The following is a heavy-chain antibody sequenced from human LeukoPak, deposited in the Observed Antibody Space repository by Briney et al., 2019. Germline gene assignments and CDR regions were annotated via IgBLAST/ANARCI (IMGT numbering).Heavy chain of an antibody. CDR3: ARDQEAFDY. CDR2: TYPRDGST. Sequence: ASVKVSCKASGYSFTSNYIHWVRQAPGQGLEWMGMTYPRDGSTSYAQKFQGRVTVTRDTSTSTVHMELSGLRSEDTAVYYRARDQEAFDYWGQGTLVTVSS. J-gene: IGHJ4*02. CDR1: GYSFTSNY. V-gene: IGHV1-46*01.